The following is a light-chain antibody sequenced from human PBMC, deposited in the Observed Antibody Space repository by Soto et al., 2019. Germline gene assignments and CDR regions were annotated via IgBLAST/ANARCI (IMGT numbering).Light chain of an antibody. J-gene: IGKJ4*01. V-gene: IGKV1-16*02. CDR3: QQYSRYPLT. Sequence: DIQMTQSPSSLSASVGDRITITCRASQDIGNYLAWFQQKPGKAPKFLIYEASTLHTGVPSKFSGSGSGTDFTLTISSLQPEDFAIYYCQQYSRYPLTFGGGTKVEIK. CDR1: QDIGNY. CDR2: EAS.